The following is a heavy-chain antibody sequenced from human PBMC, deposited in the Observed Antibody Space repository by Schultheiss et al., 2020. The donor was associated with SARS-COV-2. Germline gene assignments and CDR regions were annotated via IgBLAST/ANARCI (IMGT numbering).Heavy chain of an antibody. Sequence: SETLSLTCTVSGGSISSYYWSWIRQPPGKGLEWIGYIYYSGSTNYNPSLKSRVTISVDTSKNQFSLKLSSVTAADTAVYYCARGEMATTGGFDYWGQGTLVTVSS. CDR3: ARGEMATTGGFDY. V-gene: IGHV4-59*12. CDR1: GGSISSYY. CDR2: IYYSGST. J-gene: IGHJ4*02. D-gene: IGHD5-24*01.